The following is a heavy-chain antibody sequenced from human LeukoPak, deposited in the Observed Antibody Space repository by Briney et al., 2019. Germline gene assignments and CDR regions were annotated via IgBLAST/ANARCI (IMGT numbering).Heavy chain of an antibody. Sequence: PSETLSLTCTVSGDSINSNNYYWRWIRQPAGKGLEWIGRIYTSGSTNYNPSLKSRVTISVDTSKNQFSLKLSSVTAADTAVYYCARGIVEQQLVDPWGQGTLVTVSS. J-gene: IGHJ5*02. CDR3: ARGIVEQQLVDP. D-gene: IGHD6-13*01. CDR2: IYTSGST. CDR1: GDSINSNNYY. V-gene: IGHV4-61*02.